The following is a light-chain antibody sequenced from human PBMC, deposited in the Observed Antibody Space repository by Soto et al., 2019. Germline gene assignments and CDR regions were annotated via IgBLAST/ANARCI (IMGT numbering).Light chain of an antibody. V-gene: IGLV2-14*01. CDR3: SSYTSSNSWV. Sequence: QSALTQPASVSGSPGQSITISCTGTSSDIGTYNYVSWYQQHPGKAPKLPIYEVTKRPSGVSARVSGSKSGNAASLTISGLQAADEAHYYCSSYTSSNSWVFGGGTKLTVL. CDR2: EVT. CDR1: SSDIGTYNY. J-gene: IGLJ3*02.